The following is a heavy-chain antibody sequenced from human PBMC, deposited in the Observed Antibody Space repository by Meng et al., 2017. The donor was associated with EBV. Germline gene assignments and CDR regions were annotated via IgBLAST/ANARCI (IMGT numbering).Heavy chain of an antibody. CDR2: IYYSGTT. CDR1: XGSXCSSSYY. J-gene: IGHJ4*02. CDR3: ARHRDRQDYGDYMVFYYFDY. Sequence: QLQLQESGPGRVXPXXXXXLPXPXXXGSXCSSSYYWGWIRQPPGKGLEWIGSIYYSGTTYYSPSLKSRVTISVDTSKNQFSLKLSSVTAADTAVYYCARHRDRQDYGDYMVFYYFDYWGQGTLVTVSS. D-gene: IGHD4-17*01. V-gene: IGHV4-39*01.